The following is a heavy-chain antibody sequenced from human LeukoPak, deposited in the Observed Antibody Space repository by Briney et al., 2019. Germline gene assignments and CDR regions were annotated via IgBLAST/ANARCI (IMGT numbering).Heavy chain of an antibody. Sequence: GGSLRLSCAASGFTFSSYAMSWVRQAPGKGLEWVSVISGSGGRTYYADSVKGRFTISRDNSKNTLYLQMNSLRAEDTAVYYCAKDGSSSWYLGGGLNYWGQGTLVTVSS. D-gene: IGHD6-13*01. J-gene: IGHJ4*02. CDR1: GFTFSSYA. CDR2: ISGSGGRT. V-gene: IGHV3-23*01. CDR3: AKDGSSSWYLGGGLNY.